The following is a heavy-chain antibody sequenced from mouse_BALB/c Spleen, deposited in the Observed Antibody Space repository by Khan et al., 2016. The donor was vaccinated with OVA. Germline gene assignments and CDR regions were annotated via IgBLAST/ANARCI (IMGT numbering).Heavy chain of an antibody. V-gene: IGHV14-3*02. D-gene: IGHD2-1*01. CDR2: IDPANGNT. Sequence: IQLVQSGAELVKPGASVKLSCTASGSNIKDTYMHWVKQRPEQGLEWIGRIDPANGNTKYDPKFQGKVTITADTSSNTAYLQLSSLTSEDTAVYYCARNGNYLYAMDYWGQGTSVTVAS. J-gene: IGHJ4*01. CDR3: ARNGNYLYAMDY. CDR1: GSNIKDTY.